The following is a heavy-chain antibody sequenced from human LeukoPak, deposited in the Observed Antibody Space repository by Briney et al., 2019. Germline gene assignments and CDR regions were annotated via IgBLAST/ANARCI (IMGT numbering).Heavy chain of an antibody. J-gene: IGHJ3*02. CDR1: GFDFSSYA. D-gene: IGHD3-10*01. CDR3: AKQQRITMVRGVPGAFDI. Sequence: PGGSLRLSCVASGFDFSSYAMTWVRQAPGRGLEWVSTIGAYAARTYYADSVKGRFTTSRENSKSTLSLQMNSLRAEDTAVYYCAKQQRITMVRGVPGAFDIWGQGTMVTVSS. V-gene: IGHV3-23*01. CDR2: IGAYAART.